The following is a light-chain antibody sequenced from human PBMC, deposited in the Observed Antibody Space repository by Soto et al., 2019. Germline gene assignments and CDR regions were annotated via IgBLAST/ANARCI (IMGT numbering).Light chain of an antibody. CDR3: QQYNSYSPVT. V-gene: IGKV1-5*01. CDR1: QSISSW. J-gene: IGKJ3*01. CDR2: DAS. Sequence: DTQMTLSLSTRSAPERDRVTITCRASQSISSWLAWYQQKPGKAPKLLIYDASSLESGVPSRFSGSGSGTEFTLTIRSLQPDDFATYYCQQYNSYSPVTFAPRTKAD.